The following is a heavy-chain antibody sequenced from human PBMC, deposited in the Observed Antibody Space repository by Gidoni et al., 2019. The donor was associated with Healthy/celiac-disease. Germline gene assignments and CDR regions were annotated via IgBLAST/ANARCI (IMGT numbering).Heavy chain of an antibody. CDR1: GFTFSSYW. J-gene: IGHJ4*02. CDR2: IKQDGSEK. CDR3: ARVQVDFWSTTGYFDY. Sequence: EVQLVESGGGLVQPGGSLRLSCAASGFTFSSYWMSWVRQAPGKGLEWVANIKQDGSEKYYVDSVKGRFTISRDNAKNSLYLQMNSLRAEDTAVYYCARVQVDFWSTTGYFDYWGQGTLVTVSS. D-gene: IGHD3-3*01. V-gene: IGHV3-7*01.